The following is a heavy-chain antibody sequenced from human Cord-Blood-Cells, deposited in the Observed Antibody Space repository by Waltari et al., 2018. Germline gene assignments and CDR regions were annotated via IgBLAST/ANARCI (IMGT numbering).Heavy chain of an antibody. V-gene: IGHV1-69*09. D-gene: IGHD7-27*01. CDR1: GGTFSSYA. CDR3: ARDAPSNPDWYFDL. CDR2: SSPILGIA. Sequence: QVQLVQSGAEVKKPGSSVKVSCKASGGTFSSYAISWVRRAPGQGLEWMGRSSPILGIANYAQKFQGRVTITADKSTSTAYMELSSLRSEDTAVYYCARDAPSNPDWYFDLWGRGTLVTVSS. J-gene: IGHJ2*01.